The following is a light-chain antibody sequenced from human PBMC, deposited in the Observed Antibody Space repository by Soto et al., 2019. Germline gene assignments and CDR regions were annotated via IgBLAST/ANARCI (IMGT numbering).Light chain of an antibody. Sequence: DIQMTQSPSTLSASVGDRVTITCRASQSIGGRLAWFQQKPGKAPQYLIQAASILQSGVPSRFSGSGSGTEFILTINNLQPEDFASYFCLQVYSFPRTFGLGTKVDIK. CDR3: LQVYSFPRT. V-gene: IGKV1-12*01. CDR1: QSIGGR. CDR2: AAS. J-gene: IGKJ1*01.